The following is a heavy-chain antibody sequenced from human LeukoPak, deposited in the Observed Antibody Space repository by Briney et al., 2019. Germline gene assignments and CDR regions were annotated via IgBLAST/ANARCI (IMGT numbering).Heavy chain of an antibody. CDR3: AKPIPRGGDAFDI. D-gene: IGHD1-14*01. J-gene: IGHJ3*02. V-gene: IGHV3-7*01. CDR2: IKQDGSEK. Sequence: GGSLRLSCAASGFTFSSYWMSWVRQAPGKGLEWVANIKQDGSEKYYVDSVKGRFTISRDNAKNSLYVQMNTLIPEDTAVYYCAKPIPRGGDAFDIWGQGTMVTVSS. CDR1: GFTFSSYW.